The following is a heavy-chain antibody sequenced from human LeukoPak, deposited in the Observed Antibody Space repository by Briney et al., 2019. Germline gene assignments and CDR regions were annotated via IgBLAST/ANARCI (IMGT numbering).Heavy chain of an antibody. V-gene: IGHV4-59*01. CDR1: GGSISSYY. CDR2: IYYSGST. Sequence: SETLSLTCTVSGGSISSYYWSWIRQPPGKGLEWIGYIYYSGSTNCNPSLKSRVTISVDTSKNQFSLKLSSVTAADTAVYYCARDRAYGDSFDYWGQGTLVTVSS. J-gene: IGHJ4*02. D-gene: IGHD4-17*01. CDR3: ARDRAYGDSFDY.